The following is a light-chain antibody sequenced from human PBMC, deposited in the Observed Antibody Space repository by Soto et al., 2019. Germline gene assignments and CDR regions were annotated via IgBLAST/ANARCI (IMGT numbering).Light chain of an antibody. Sequence: DIEMTQSPSSLSASVGDRVTITCRASQSISNFLSWYRKSPGRAPELLIYGASTLQSGVPSRFSGSGSGTDFTLTISSLQPEDFATYYCQQYNSYPLTFGGGTKVDIK. CDR2: GAS. V-gene: IGKV1-16*01. CDR1: QSISNF. J-gene: IGKJ4*01. CDR3: QQYNSYPLT.